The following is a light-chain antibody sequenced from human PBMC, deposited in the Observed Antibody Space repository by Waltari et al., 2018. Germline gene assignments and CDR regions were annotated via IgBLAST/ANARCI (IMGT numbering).Light chain of an antibody. CDR2: DAS. CDR3: QQRSGWPYT. V-gene: IGKV3-11*01. Sequence: EIVLTQSPATLSLSPGEGATLSCSASQSVSRYLAWYQQKPGQAPRLLIYDASNRATGLPARFSASGSGTDFTLTRSSLEPEDFAVYYCQQRSGWPYTFGQGTKLEIK. CDR1: QSVSRY. J-gene: IGKJ2*01.